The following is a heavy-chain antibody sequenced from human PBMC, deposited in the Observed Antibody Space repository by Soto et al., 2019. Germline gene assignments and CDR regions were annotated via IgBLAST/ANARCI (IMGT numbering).Heavy chain of an antibody. D-gene: IGHD3-10*01. CDR2: ISAYNGNT. Sequence: QVQLVQSGAEVKKPGASVKVSCKASGYSFTSYGISWVRQAPGQGLEWMGWISAYNGNTNYAQKPKGRETMTTDTTTSPAYMELRRLNTHDAAESSFACYNGFGEPDVLGHAPTVTLSS. CDR1: GYSFTSYG. J-gene: IGHJ6*02. CDR3: ACYNGFGEPDV. V-gene: IGHV1-18*01.